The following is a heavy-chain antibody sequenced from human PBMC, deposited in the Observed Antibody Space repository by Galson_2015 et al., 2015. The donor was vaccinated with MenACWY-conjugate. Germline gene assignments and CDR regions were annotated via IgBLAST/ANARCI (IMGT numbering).Heavy chain of an antibody. CDR3: STIPVDHGVYGYHDY. CDR2: ITHTGRT. Sequence: ETLSLTCSVSGASISTAYWSWIRQLPGGGLEWIGYITHTGRTKYTPSLESRVTISVDTSKNQFSLKLTSVTTADTAIYYCSTIPVDHGVYGYHDYWGQGTLVTVSS. CDR1: GASISTAY. V-gene: IGHV4-59*06. J-gene: IGHJ4*02. D-gene: IGHD4-17*01.